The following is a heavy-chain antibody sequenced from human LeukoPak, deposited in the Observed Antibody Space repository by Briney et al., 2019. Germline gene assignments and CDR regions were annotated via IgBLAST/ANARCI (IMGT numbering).Heavy chain of an antibody. CDR2: ISYDGSNK. D-gene: IGHD4-17*01. CDR1: GFTFSSYG. CDR3: AEDGAGYGDQIPRGFDY. V-gene: IGHV3-30*18. Sequence: GGSLRLSCAASGFTFSSYGMHWVRQAPGKGLEWVAVISYDGSNKYYADSVKGRFTISRDNSKNTLYLQMNSLRAEDTAMYYCAEDGAGYGDQIPRGFDYWGQGTLVTVSS. J-gene: IGHJ4*02.